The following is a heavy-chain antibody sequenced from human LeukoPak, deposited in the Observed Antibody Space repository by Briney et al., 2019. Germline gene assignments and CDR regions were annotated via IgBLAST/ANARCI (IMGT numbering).Heavy chain of an antibody. Sequence: GGSLRLSCVASGFTFENYWMHWVRQAPGKGPEWVANIKQDGSVEHYLDSVKGRFTISRDNAKNSLYLQMNSLRAEDTAVYYCARVDYYYGSGSYFPWGQGTLVTVSS. D-gene: IGHD3-10*01. CDR1: GFTFENYW. V-gene: IGHV3-7*01. J-gene: IGHJ5*02. CDR2: IKQDGSVE. CDR3: ARVDYYYGSGSYFP.